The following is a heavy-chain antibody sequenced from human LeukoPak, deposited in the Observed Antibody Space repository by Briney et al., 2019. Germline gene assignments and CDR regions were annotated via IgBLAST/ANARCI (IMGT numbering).Heavy chain of an antibody. D-gene: IGHD3-10*01. CDR1: GGSIRTSSYY. V-gene: IGHV4-39*07. J-gene: IGHJ5*02. CDR3: ARDNAASYYSWFGT. Sequence: PSETLSLTCIVSGGSIRTSSYYWGWIRQTPGNGLEWIGSIHYSGSTYYNPSLKSRVTISVETSQFSLNLMSVTPADTAMYHCARDNAASYYSWFGTWGQGIMVTVSS. CDR2: IHYSGST.